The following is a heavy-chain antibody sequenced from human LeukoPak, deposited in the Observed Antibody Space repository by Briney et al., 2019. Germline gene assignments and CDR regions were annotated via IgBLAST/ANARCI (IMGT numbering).Heavy chain of an antibody. CDR2: IYYSGST. J-gene: IGHJ6*03. D-gene: IGHD3-10*01. Sequence: PSETLSLTCTVSGGSISSYYWSWIRQPPGKGLEWIGYIYYSGSTNYNPSLKSRVIISVDTSKNQFSLKLSSVTAADTAVYYCARVEEGYGSGRRENYYYYYMDVWGKGTTVTISS. CDR3: ARVEEGYGSGRRENYYYYYMDV. V-gene: IGHV4-59*01. CDR1: GGSISSYY.